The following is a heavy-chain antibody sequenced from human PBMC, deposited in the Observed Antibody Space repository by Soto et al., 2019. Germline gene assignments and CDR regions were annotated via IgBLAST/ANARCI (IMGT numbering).Heavy chain of an antibody. CDR3: ARDRGAFDI. Sequence: GASLNVSWEACGYSFTGSYSHWLRQASGQGLQRTGWINPNSLGTNFTQKFQGWVTRTRDTSISTAYMELSRMRSDDTDVYYCARDRGAFDIWGQGTMVTVSS. J-gene: IGHJ3*02. CDR1: GYSFTGSY. CDR2: INPNSLGT. V-gene: IGHV1-2*04.